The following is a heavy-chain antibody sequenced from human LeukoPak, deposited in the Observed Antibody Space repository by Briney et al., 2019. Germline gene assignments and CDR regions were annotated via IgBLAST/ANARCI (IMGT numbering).Heavy chain of an antibody. CDR1: GGSISSYY. V-gene: IGHV4-59*08. J-gene: IGHJ6*02. Sequence: PSETLSLTCTVSGGSISSYYWSWIRQPPGKGVEWIGYIYYSGSTNYNPSLKSRVTISVDTSKNQFSLKLSSVTAADTAVYYCARLRSGYGMDVWGQGTTVTVSS. CDR3: ARLRSGYGMDV. D-gene: IGHD3-10*01. CDR2: IYYSGST.